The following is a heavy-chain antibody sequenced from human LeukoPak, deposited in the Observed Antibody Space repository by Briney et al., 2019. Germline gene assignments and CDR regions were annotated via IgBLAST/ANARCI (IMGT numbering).Heavy chain of an antibody. CDR2: ISSASTYI. D-gene: IGHD5-18*01. J-gene: IGHJ4*02. Sequence: PGGSLRLSCAASGFTFSSYSMNWVRPAPGKGLEWVSSISSASTYIYYADSVKGRFTISRNNAKNSLYLQMNSLRAEDTAMYYCARLVWDTTMADGDIDSWGQGTLLIVSS. V-gene: IGHV3-21*01. CDR3: ARLVWDTTMADGDIDS. CDR1: GFTFSSYS.